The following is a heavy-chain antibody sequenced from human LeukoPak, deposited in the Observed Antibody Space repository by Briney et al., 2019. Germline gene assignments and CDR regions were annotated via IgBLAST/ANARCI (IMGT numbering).Heavy chain of an antibody. CDR1: GGSISSSSYY. Sequence: SETLSLTCTVSGGSISSSSYYWGWIRQPPGKGLEWIGGIYYSGSTYYNPSLKSRVTISVDTSKNQFSLKLSSVTAADTAVYYCARVTRCGGDCSNFDYWGQGTLVTVSS. CDR3: ARVTRCGGDCSNFDY. V-gene: IGHV4-39*01. CDR2: IYYSGST. D-gene: IGHD2-21*02. J-gene: IGHJ4*02.